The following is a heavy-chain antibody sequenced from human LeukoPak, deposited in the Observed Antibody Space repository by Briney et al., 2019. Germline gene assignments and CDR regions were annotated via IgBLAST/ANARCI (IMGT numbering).Heavy chain of an antibody. V-gene: IGHV3-30*02. Sequence: GGSLRLSCAASGFTFSNYAMSWVRQAPGKGVERVAFIRHDGTTIYYADSVKGRFTISRDNSRDTVFLQMKKLRPEDTATYYCAKQYGGSGGDAFEILGQGTIVTVSS. CDR2: IRHDGTTI. D-gene: IGHD4-23*01. J-gene: IGHJ3*02. CDR1: GFTFSNYA. CDR3: AKQYGGSGGDAFEI.